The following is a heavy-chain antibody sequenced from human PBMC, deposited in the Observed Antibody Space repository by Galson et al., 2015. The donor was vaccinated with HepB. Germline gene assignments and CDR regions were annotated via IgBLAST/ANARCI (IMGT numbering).Heavy chain of an antibody. D-gene: IGHD1-26*01. Sequence: SLRLSCAASGLIFSDSAIHWVRQASGKGLEWVGRIRSKTNRYATIYVESVKGRFTFSRDDSKNTAYLEMNSLKIEDTALYYCTRHEGGRYLFDSWGQGTLVTVSS. CDR1: GLIFSDSA. CDR3: TRHEGGRYLFDS. J-gene: IGHJ4*02. CDR2: IRSKTNRYAT. V-gene: IGHV3-73*01.